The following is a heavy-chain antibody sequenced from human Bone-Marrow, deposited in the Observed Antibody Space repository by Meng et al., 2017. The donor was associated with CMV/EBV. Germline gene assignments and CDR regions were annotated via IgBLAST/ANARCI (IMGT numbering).Heavy chain of an antibody. D-gene: IGHD3/OR15-3a*01. V-gene: IGHV1-69*16. Sequence: SVKVSCKASGGTLSTISWVRQAPGQGLEWMGGISVMVGTPTYAQKRQGRVTFTTDESTSTAYMELSSLRFEDTAVYYCARGHHFCTAPFYPWGQGTLVTVSS. CDR2: ISVMVGTP. CDR3: ARGHHFCTAPFYP. J-gene: IGHJ5*02. CDR1: GGTLST.